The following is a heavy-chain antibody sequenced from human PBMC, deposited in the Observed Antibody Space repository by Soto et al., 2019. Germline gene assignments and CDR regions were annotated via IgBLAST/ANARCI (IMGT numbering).Heavy chain of an antibody. J-gene: IGHJ6*02. V-gene: IGHV3-23*01. Sequence: PVGSLRLSCAASGFTFSSYAMSWVHQAPGKGLEWVSAISGSGGSTYYADSVKGRFTISRDNSKNTLYLRMNSLRAEDTAVYYCAKDTDCSSTSCRLLRYYYYYGMDVWGQGTTVTVSS. D-gene: IGHD2-2*01. CDR1: GFTFSSYA. CDR2: ISGSGGST. CDR3: AKDTDCSSTSCRLLRYYYYYGMDV.